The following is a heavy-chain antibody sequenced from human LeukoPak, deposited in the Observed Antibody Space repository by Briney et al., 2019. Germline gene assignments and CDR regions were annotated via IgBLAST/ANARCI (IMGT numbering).Heavy chain of an antibody. CDR3: AKDREVVYYYDSSGYSPLDY. CDR2: ISNDGSNK. J-gene: IGHJ4*02. D-gene: IGHD3-22*01. CDR1: GFTFSSYG. Sequence: GRSLRLSCAASGFTFSSYGMHWVRQAPGKGLEWVAVISNDGSNKYYADSVKGRFTISRDISKNTLYLQMNSLRAEDTAVYYCAKDREVVYYYDSSGYSPLDYWGQGRLVSVSS. V-gene: IGHV3-30*18.